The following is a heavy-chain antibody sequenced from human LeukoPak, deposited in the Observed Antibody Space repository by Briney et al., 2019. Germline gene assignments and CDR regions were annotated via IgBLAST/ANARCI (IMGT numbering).Heavy chain of an antibody. CDR2: IYYSGST. D-gene: IGHD3-3*01. J-gene: IGHJ5*02. CDR1: GGSISSGGCY. Sequence: PSETLSLTCTVSGGSISSGGCYWSWIRQHPGKGLEWIGYIYYSGSTYYNPSLKSRVTISVDTSKNQFSLKLSSVTAADTAVYYCARAGITIFGVVAYNWFDPWGQGTLVTVSS. V-gene: IGHV4-31*03. CDR3: ARAGITIFGVVAYNWFDP.